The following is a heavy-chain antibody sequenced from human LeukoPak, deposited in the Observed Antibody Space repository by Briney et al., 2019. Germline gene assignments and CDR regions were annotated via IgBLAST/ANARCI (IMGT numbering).Heavy chain of an antibody. J-gene: IGHJ4*02. D-gene: IGHD6-19*01. CDR3: ATHEQWLARGFDY. CDR2: IYYSGST. V-gene: IGHV4-59*08. Sequence: PSETLSLTCTVSGGSISSYYWSWIRQPPGKGLEWIGYIYYSGSTNYNPSLKSRVTISLDTSKKQFSLKLTSVTAADTAVFYCATHEQWLARGFDYWGQGTLVTVSS. CDR1: GGSISSYY.